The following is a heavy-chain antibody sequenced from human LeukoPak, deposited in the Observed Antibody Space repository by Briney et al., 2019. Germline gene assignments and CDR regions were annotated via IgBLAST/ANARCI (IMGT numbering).Heavy chain of an antibody. V-gene: IGHV1-8*01. CDR1: GYTFTSYD. J-gene: IGHJ3*02. D-gene: IGHD3-9*01. CDR3: ARGSFPYDILTVGGAFDI. Sequence: ASVKVSCKASGYTFTSYDINWVRQASGQGLEWMGWMNPNSGNTGYAQKFQGRVTITRNTSISTAYMELSSLRSEDTAVYYCARGSFPYDILTVGGAFDIWGQGTMVTVSS. CDR2: MNPNSGNT.